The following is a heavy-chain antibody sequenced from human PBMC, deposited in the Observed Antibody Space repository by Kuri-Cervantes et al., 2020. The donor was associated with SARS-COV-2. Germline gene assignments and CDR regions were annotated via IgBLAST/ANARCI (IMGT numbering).Heavy chain of an antibody. J-gene: IGHJ4*02. Sequence: SETLSLTCTVSGGSIRSSSHHWVWIRPSPGKGLEWIGSSDYRTTTYSNPSLKSRVTISVDTSKNQFSLKLSSVTAADTAVYYCARQRGGFLEWLLYYDYWGQGTLVTVSS. CDR3: ARQRGGFLEWLLYYDY. CDR1: GGSIRSSSHH. V-gene: IGHV4-39*01. D-gene: IGHD3-3*01. CDR2: SDYRTTT.